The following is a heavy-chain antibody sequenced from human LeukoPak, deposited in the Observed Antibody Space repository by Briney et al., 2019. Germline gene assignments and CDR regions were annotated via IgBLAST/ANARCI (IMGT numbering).Heavy chain of an antibody. J-gene: IGHJ4*02. CDR3: ARHWSSSGWLIYY. CDR2: ISYSGST. CDR1: GGSISSYY. Sequence: SETLSLTCTVSGGSISSYYWSWIRQPPGKGLEWIGYISYSGSTNFNPSLKSRVPISVDTSQNQFSLQLSSVTAAYTAVYYWARHWSSSGWLIYYWGQGTLVTVSS. D-gene: IGHD6-19*01. V-gene: IGHV4-59*08.